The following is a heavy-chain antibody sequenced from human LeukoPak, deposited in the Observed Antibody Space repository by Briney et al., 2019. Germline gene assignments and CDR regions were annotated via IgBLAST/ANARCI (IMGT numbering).Heavy chain of an antibody. Sequence: SETLSLTCTVSGGSISSGGYFWSWIRQHPGKDREWIGYIYYTGSTYYNPSLKSRVAMSLDTSKNQFSLKLSSVTAADTAVYYCARAARGYLYYFDYWGQGTLVTVSS. V-gene: IGHV4-31*03. CDR3: ARAARGYLYYFDY. CDR2: IYYTGST. J-gene: IGHJ4*02. D-gene: IGHD3-22*01. CDR1: GGSISSGGYF.